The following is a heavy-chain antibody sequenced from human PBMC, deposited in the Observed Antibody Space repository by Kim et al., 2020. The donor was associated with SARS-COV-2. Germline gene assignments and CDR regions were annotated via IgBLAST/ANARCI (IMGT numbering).Heavy chain of an antibody. Sequence: GGSLRLSCAASGFIFSGSAIHWVRLASGKGQELVGRIRGKAYSYATAYGAPVTGRFTISRDDSSNTAYLLMNSLTTEDTAVYYCATRDDSSLGGGSWGQG. CDR3: ATRDDSSLGGGS. J-gene: IGHJ5*02. CDR2: IRGKAYSYAT. D-gene: IGHD3-22*01. V-gene: IGHV3-73*01. CDR1: GFIFSGSA.